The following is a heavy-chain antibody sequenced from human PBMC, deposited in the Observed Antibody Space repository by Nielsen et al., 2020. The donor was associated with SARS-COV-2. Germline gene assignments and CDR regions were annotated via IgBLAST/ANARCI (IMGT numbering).Heavy chain of an antibody. CDR3: AKGNDHSFYYYYGMDV. CDR1: GGTFSSYA. Sequence: SVKVSCKASGGTFSSYAISWVRQAPGQGLEWMGRIIPILGIANYAQKFQGRVTITADKSTSTAYMELSSLRSEDTAVYYCAKGNDHSFYYYYGMDVWGQGTTVTVSS. D-gene: IGHD1-1*01. CDR2: IIPILGIA. V-gene: IGHV1-69*04. J-gene: IGHJ6*02.